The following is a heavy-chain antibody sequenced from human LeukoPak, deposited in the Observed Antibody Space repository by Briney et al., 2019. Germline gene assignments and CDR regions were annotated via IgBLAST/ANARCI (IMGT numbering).Heavy chain of an antibody. V-gene: IGHV4-31*03. J-gene: IGHJ4*02. CDR1: GGSISSGGYY. CDR3: ARGDQQEDYFDY. Sequence: SQTLSLTCTVSGGSISSGGYYWSWIRQHPGKGLEWFGYIYYSGSTYYNPSLKSRVTISVDTSKNQFSLKLSSVTAADTAVYYCARGDQQEDYFDYWGQGTLVTVSS. CDR2: IYYSGST.